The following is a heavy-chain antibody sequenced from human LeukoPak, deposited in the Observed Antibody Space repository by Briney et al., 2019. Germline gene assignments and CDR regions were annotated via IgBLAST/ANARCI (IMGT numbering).Heavy chain of an antibody. CDR3: ASLMGYCSSTGCQNFDY. J-gene: IGHJ4*02. V-gene: IGHV3-23*01. D-gene: IGHD2-2*01. Sequence: PGGSLRLSCAASGFTFSSYAMSWVRQAPGKGLEWVSAISGSGGSTYYADSVKGRFTISRDNSKNTLYLQMNCLRAEDTVVYYCASLMGYCSSTGCQNFDYWGQGTLVTVSS. CDR1: GFTFSSYA. CDR2: ISGSGGST.